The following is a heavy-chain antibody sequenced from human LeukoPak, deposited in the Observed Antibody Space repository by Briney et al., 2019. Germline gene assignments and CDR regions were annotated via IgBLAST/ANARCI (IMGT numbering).Heavy chain of an antibody. CDR2: INTNTGNP. V-gene: IGHV7-4-1*02. D-gene: IGHD3-10*01. CDR3: ARITVGALDI. Sequence: ASVKVSCKASGYTFTNYAMNWVRQAPGQGLEWMGWINTNTGNPTYAQGFIGRFLFSLDTSVSTTYLQITSLKAEDTAVYYCARITVGALDIWGQGTMVTVSS. CDR1: GYTFTNYA. J-gene: IGHJ3*02.